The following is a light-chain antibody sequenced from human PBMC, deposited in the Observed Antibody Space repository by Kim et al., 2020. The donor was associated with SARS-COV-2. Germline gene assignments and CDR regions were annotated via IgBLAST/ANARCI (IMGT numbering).Light chain of an antibody. CDR2: GTS. Sequence: EIVLTQSPGTLSLSPGERATLSCRASQSVTSNYLAWYQQRPGQAPRLLIYGTSSRATGIPDRFSGSGSGTDFTLTISRLEPEDFAVYCWQQYGTSKTFGRGTKVDIK. V-gene: IGKV3-20*01. CDR3: QQYGTSKT. CDR1: QSVTSNY. J-gene: IGKJ1*01.